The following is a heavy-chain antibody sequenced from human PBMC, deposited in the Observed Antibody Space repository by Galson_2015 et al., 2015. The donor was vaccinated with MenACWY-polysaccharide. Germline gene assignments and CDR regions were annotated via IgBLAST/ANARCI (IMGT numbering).Heavy chain of an antibody. CDR2: MNSNSGNT. J-gene: IGHJ4*02. V-gene: IGHV1-8*01. CDR3: ARIIARKYTFADS. Sequence: SVKVSCKASGYKFSSYDINWVRQASGQGLEWMGWMNSNSGNTGYAQRFQGRIAMTRDTSMTTAYMELNSLRSEDTAVYYCARIIARKYTFADSWGQGTLVTVSS. CDR1: GYKFSSYD. D-gene: IGHD2-21*01.